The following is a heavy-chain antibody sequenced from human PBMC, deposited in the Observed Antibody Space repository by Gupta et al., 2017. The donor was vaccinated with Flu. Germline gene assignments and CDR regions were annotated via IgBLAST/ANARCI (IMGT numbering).Heavy chain of an antibody. D-gene: IGHD6-13*01. CDR2: ISGSGGST. V-gene: IGHV3-23*01. Sequence: EVQLLESGGGLVQPGGSLRLSCAASGFTFSSYAMSWVRQAPGKGLEWVSAISGSGGSTYYADSVKGRFTISRDNSKNTLYLQMNSLRAEDTAVYYCANMWAPGVAAAARVDYWGQGTLVTVSS. CDR3: ANMWAPGVAAAARVDY. J-gene: IGHJ4*02. CDR1: GFTFSSYA.